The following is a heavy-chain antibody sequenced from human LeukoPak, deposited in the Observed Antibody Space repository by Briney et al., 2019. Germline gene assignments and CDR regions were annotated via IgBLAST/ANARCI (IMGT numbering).Heavy chain of an antibody. V-gene: IGHV3-23*01. CDR1: GFTFSSYA. CDR3: AKPTCSSTSCYSRMDAFDI. Sequence: GSLRLSCAASGFTFSSYAMSWVRQAPGKGLEWVSAISGSGGSTYYADSVKGRFTISRDNSKNTLYLQMNSLRAEDTAVYYCAKPTCSSTSCYSRMDAFDIWGQGTMVTVSS. D-gene: IGHD2-2*01. CDR2: ISGSGGST. J-gene: IGHJ3*02.